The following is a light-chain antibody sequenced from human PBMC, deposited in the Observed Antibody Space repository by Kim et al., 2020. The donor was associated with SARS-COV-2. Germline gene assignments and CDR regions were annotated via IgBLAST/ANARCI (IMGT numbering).Light chain of an antibody. J-gene: IGKJ1*01. CDR1: RRVISSY. CDR3: QQYCSSSWT. V-gene: IGKV3-20*01. Sequence: SPRAKSTPPCWAVRRVISSYLAWYQQTPGQAPRLLIYGASSRATGIPDRFSGSGSGTDFTLTISRLEPEDFAVYYCQQYCSSSWTFGQGTKVEIK. CDR2: GAS.